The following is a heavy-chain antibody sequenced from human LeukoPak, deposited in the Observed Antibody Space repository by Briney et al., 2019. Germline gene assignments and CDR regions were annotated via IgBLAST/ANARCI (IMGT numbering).Heavy chain of an antibody. CDR1: GFTFSNHG. D-gene: IGHD1-1*01. J-gene: IGHJ4*02. CDR3: ARDLAWSAFDY. V-gene: IGHV3-23*01. CDR2: VSPPGGGT. Sequence: PGGTLRLSCAASGFTFSNHGMNWVRQAPGKGLEWLSGVSPPGGGTYYADSVKGRFTISRDDSKNTLSLQMNSLRVEDTAVYHCARDLAWSAFDYWGQGTLVTVSS.